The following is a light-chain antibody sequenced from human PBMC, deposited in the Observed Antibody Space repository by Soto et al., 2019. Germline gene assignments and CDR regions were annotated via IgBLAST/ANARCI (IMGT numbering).Light chain of an antibody. CDR1: RAVNTR. J-gene: IGKJ1*01. V-gene: IGKV3D-11*01. Sequence: ILITQCKGSLSSFPDDRVALAGRASRAVNTRLAWYQHKSGPALRLLIYLASNSAAGVPARFTGSGTGTDFTLPISDVEPEDFAVYYCDQRQSWPRTFGQGTKVDTK. CDR3: DQRQSWPRT. CDR2: LAS.